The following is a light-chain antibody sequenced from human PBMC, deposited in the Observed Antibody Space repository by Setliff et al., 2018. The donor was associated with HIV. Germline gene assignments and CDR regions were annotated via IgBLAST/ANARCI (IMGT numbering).Light chain of an antibody. CDR3: YSYTAGTSYV. CDR2: DVT. CDR1: SSDIGAYNY. Sequence: QSALTQPASVSGSPGQSITISCTGTSSDIGAYNYVSWYQQNPGKAPKLVIYDVTLRPSGVSNRFSGSKSGNTASLTISGLQAEDEGDYYCYSYTAGTSYVFGGGTKGTVL. V-gene: IGLV2-14*03. J-gene: IGLJ1*01.